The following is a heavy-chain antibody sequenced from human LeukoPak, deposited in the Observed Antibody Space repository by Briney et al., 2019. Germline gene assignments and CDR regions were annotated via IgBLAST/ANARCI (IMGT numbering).Heavy chain of an antibody. D-gene: IGHD6-13*01. V-gene: IGHV1-8*01. J-gene: IGHJ6*03. CDR2: MNPNSGNT. Sequence: PSVKVSCKASGYTFTSYDIDWVRQATGQGLEWIGWMNPNSGNTVYAQKFQGRVTMTRNTSISTAYMELSSLRSEETAGYYCARSVTAAANYYYMDVWGKGTTVTVSS. CDR3: ARSVTAAANYYYMDV. CDR1: GYTFTSYD.